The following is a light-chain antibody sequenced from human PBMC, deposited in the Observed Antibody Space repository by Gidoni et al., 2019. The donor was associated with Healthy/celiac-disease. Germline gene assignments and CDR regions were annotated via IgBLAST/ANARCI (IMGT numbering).Light chain of an antibody. V-gene: IGKV1-39*01. CDR2: AAS. J-gene: IGKJ1*01. CDR1: QSISSY. Sequence: DIQMTQSPSSLSASVGARVTITCRASQSISSYLNWYQQKPGKAPKLLIYAASSLQSGVPSRFSGSGSGTDFTLTISSLQPEEFATYYCQQSYRTPRTFGQGNKVELK. CDR3: QQSYRTPRT.